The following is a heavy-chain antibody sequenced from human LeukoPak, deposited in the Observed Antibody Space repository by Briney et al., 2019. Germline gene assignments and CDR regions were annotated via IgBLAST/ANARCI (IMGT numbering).Heavy chain of an antibody. Sequence: GGSLRLSCAASGFTFSSYSMNWVRQAPGKGLEWVSSISSSSSYIYYADSVKGRFTISRDNAKYSLYLQMNSLRAEDTAVYYCASLTRDSSGYYYWGQGTLVTVSS. J-gene: IGHJ4*02. CDR3: ASLTRDSSGYYY. CDR1: GFTFSSYS. V-gene: IGHV3-21*01. CDR2: ISSSSSYI. D-gene: IGHD3-22*01.